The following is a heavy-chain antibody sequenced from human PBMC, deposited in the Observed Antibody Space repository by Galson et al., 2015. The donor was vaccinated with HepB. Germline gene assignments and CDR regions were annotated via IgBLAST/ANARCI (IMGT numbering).Heavy chain of an antibody. CDR2: ISYDGSNK. Sequence: SLRLSCAASGFTFSSYGMHWVRQAPGKGLEWVAVISYDGSNKYYADSVKGRFTISRDNSKNTLYLQMNSLRAEDTAVYYCAKDLRRDGYNWRGAAFDIWGQGTMVTVSS. CDR1: GFTFSSYG. CDR3: AKDLRRDGYNWRGAAFDI. J-gene: IGHJ3*02. D-gene: IGHD5-24*01. V-gene: IGHV3-30*18.